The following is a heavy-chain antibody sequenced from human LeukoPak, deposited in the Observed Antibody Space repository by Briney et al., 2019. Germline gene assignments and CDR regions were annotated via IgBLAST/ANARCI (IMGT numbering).Heavy chain of an antibody. CDR1: GGSISSYY. D-gene: IGHD6-13*01. CDR3: ARGLSIAAALNGFDP. V-gene: IGHV4-4*07. J-gene: IGHJ5*02. Sequence: SETLSLTCTVSGGSISSYYWSWIRQPAGKGLEWIGRIYTSGSTNYNPSLKSRVTMSVDTSKNQFSLKLSSVTAADTAVYYCARGLSIAAALNGFDPWGQGTLVTVSS. CDR2: IYTSGST.